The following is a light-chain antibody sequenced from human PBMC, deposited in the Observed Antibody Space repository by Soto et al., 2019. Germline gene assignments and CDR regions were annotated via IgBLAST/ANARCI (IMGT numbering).Light chain of an antibody. CDR1: SSDVGTFNL. Sequence: QSVLPQPASVSGFLGQSITMSCTGCSSDVGTFNLVSWFQQHPGKAPKLLIFEGTKRPSGVSDRFSGSKSGNTASLTISGLQAEDEADYHCCSYAGTRTSWVFGTGTKVTVL. V-gene: IGLV2-23*01. J-gene: IGLJ1*01. CDR3: CSYAGTRTSWV. CDR2: EGT.